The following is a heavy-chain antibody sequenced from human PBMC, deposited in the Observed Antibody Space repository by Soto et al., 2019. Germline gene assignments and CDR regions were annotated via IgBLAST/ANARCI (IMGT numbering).Heavy chain of an antibody. J-gene: IGHJ6*02. Sequence: QVQLVQSGGEVTKPGASVKVSCKSSGYTFTSYGVSWVRQAPGQGLEWLGWISVYTGNTKQAQKFQDRVTLTTEASPGTGSLELRNLRSDDTAVYYCARDRCTTDRCYTHHFDVWGQGTTVTVSS. V-gene: IGHV1-18*04. CDR3: ARDRCTTDRCYTHHFDV. D-gene: IGHD2-8*01. CDR1: GYTFTSYG. CDR2: ISVYTGNT.